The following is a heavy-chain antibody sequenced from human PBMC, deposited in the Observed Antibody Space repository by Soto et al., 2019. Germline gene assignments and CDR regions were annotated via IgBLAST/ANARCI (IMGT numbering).Heavy chain of an antibody. V-gene: IGHV3-7*03. CDR2: IKQDGSEK. CDR3: AREGRSGNYYYYYGMDV. J-gene: IGHJ6*02. D-gene: IGHD1-26*01. CDR1: GFTFSIYW. Sequence: HPGGSLRLSCEASGFTFSIYWMSWVRQAPGKGLEWVANIKQDGSEKYYVDSVKGRFTISRDNAKNSLYLQMNSLRAEDTAVYYCAREGRSGNYYYYYGMDVWGQGTTVTVSS.